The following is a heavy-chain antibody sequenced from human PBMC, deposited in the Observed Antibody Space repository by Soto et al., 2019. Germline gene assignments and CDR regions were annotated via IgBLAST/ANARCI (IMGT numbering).Heavy chain of an antibody. Sequence: GGSLRLSCAASGFTFSSYWMHWVRQAPGKGLVWVSRINSDGSSTRYADSVKGRFTISRDNAKNTLYLQMNSLRDEDTAVYYCAVTAAVPDAFDIWGQGTMVTVSS. D-gene: IGHD1-20*01. CDR3: AVTAAVPDAFDI. V-gene: IGHV3-74*01. CDR2: INSDGSST. J-gene: IGHJ3*02. CDR1: GFTFSSYW.